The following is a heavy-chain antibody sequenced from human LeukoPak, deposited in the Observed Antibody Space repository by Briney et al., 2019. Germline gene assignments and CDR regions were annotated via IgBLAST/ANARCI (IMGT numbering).Heavy chain of an antibody. Sequence: PGGSLRLSCAASGFTFSSYWMSWVRQAPGKGLEWVANIKQDGSEKYYVDFVKGRFTISRDNAKNSLYLQMNSLRAEDTAVYYCARKALEVYDILTGWAVERGLDYWGQGTLVTVSS. V-gene: IGHV3-7*01. CDR3: ARKALEVYDILTGWAVERGLDY. CDR2: IKQDGSEK. J-gene: IGHJ4*02. D-gene: IGHD3-9*01. CDR1: GFTFSSYW.